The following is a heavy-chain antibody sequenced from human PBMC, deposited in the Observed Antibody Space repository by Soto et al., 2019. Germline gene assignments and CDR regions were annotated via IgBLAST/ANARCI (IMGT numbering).Heavy chain of an antibody. Sequence: GASVKVSCKVSGYTLTELSMHWVRQAPGKGLEWMGGFDPEDGETIYAQKFQGRVTMTEDTSTDTAYMELSSLRSEDTAVYYCATALLARQANPPYYYYYGMDVWGQGTTVTVSS. V-gene: IGHV1-24*01. CDR3: ATALLARQANPPYYYYYGMDV. D-gene: IGHD2-21*01. CDR2: FDPEDGET. J-gene: IGHJ6*02. CDR1: GYTLTELS.